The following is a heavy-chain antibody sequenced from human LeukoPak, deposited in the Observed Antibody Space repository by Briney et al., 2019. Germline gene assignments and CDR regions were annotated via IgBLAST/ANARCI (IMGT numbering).Heavy chain of an antibody. Sequence: GGSLRLSCAASGFTFSSYGMSWVRQAPGKVLEWISAISGSGGSTYYADSVKGRFTISRDNSKNTLYLQMNSLRAEDTAVYYCAKGQQWLVPYYFDYWGQGTLVTVSS. D-gene: IGHD6-19*01. J-gene: IGHJ4*02. CDR2: ISGSGGST. CDR1: GFTFSSYG. CDR3: AKGQQWLVPYYFDY. V-gene: IGHV3-23*01.